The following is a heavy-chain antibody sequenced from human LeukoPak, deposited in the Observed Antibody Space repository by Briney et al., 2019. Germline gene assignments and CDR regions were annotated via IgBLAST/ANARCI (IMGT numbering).Heavy chain of an antibody. D-gene: IGHD2-8*02. CDR1: GGTFSSYA. CDR3: ARTGGYRYYFDY. Sequence: SVKVSCKAPGGTFSSYAISWVRQAPGQGLEWMGGIIPIFGTANYAQKFQGRVTITADESTSTAYMELSSLRSEDTAVYYCARTGGYRYYFDYWGQGTLVTVSS. V-gene: IGHV1-69*13. J-gene: IGHJ4*02. CDR2: IIPIFGTA.